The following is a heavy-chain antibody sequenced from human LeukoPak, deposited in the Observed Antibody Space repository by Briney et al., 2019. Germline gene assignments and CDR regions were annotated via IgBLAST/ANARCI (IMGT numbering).Heavy chain of an antibody. CDR1: NGSISNYY. D-gene: IGHD3-10*01. CDR3: AHYYYGSGRFFDY. Sequence: SETLSLTCTVSNGSISNYYWSWIRQPPGKGLEWIGCVYFSGTANYSPSLKSRVTISVDTSKNQFSLKLSSVTAVDTAMYYCAHYYYGSGRFFDYWGQGTLVTVSS. CDR2: VYFSGTA. J-gene: IGHJ4*02. V-gene: IGHV4-59*12.